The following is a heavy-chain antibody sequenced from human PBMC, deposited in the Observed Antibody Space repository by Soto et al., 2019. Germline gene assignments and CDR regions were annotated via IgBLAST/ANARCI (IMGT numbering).Heavy chain of an antibody. V-gene: IGHV1-69*01. CDR3: ARGGHCSGGSCYSYLADY. Sequence: QVQLVQSGAEVKKPGSSVKVSCKASGGTFSSYAISWVRQAPGQGLEWMGGIIPIFGTANYAQKFQGRVTITADESTGTAYMELSSLRSEDTAVYYCARGGHCSGGSCYSYLADYWGQGTLVTVSS. CDR1: GGTFSSYA. J-gene: IGHJ4*02. CDR2: IIPIFGTA. D-gene: IGHD2-15*01.